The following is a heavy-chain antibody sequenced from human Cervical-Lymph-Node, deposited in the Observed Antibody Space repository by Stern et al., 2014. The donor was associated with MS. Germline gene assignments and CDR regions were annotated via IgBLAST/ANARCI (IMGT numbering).Heavy chain of an antibody. Sequence: EMQLVESGGTLVQPGGSLRLSCEVAGFSVTTAYMTWVRQAPGKGLEWVSLIDVAGNTHYSDSVKGRFSISRVTSKNALSLQMNSLRVEDTAVYYCARELAARRLDSWGQGTLVIVSS. J-gene: IGHJ5*01. CDR2: IDVAGNT. V-gene: IGHV3-66*01. CDR3: ARELAARRLDS. CDR1: GFSVTTAY. D-gene: IGHD6-6*01.